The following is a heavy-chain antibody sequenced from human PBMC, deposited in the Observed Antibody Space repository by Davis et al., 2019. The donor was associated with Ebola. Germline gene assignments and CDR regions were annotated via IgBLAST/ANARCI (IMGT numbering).Heavy chain of an antibody. D-gene: IGHD2-2*03. Sequence: PGGSLRLSCAASGFTFSSYAMSWVRQAPGKGLEWVSGISSSGGSTYYADSVKGRFTISRDNSKNTLYLQMNSLRAEDTAIYYCAKNSYLDIVVVPAFDYWGQGTLVTVSS. CDR3: AKNSYLDIVVVPAFDY. CDR1: GFTFSSYA. CDR2: ISSSGGST. V-gene: IGHV3-23*01. J-gene: IGHJ4*02.